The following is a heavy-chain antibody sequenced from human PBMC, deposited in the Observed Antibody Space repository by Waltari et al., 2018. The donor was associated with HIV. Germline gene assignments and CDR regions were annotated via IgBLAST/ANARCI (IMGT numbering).Heavy chain of an antibody. Sequence: QVQLVQWGGGVVEPGRSLRLSCAASVFTFNNYGMSWVRQTPGKGLDWLAVICYDGSKKDYADSVKGRFTISRDNSNNRLYLQMNSLRVDDTAVYLCARGAPWDGYNSDWYFDLWGRGTLVTVSS. J-gene: IGHJ2*01. V-gene: IGHV3-33*01. CDR2: ICYDGSKK. CDR3: ARGAPWDGYNSDWYFDL. D-gene: IGHD5-12*01. CDR1: VFTFNNYG.